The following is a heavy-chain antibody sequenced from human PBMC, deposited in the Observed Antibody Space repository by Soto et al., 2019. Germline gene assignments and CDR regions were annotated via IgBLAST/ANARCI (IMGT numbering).Heavy chain of an antibody. CDR1: GGSISSGGNY. V-gene: IGHV4-31*03. CDR2: IYYSGSN. D-gene: IGHD2-21*02. J-gene: IGHJ5*02. Sequence: SETLSLTCTVSGGSISSGGNYWSWIRQHPGKGLEWIGYIYYSGSNYYNPSLKSRVTISVDTSKNQFSLKLSSVTAADTAVYNCALVVTTAQICFDPWGKGTLVTVSS. CDR3: ALVVTTAQICFDP.